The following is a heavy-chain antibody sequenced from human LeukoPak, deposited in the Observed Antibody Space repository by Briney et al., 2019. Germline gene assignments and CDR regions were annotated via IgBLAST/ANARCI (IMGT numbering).Heavy chain of an antibody. D-gene: IGHD1-26*01. CDR1: GASVSRTSFY. J-gene: IGHJ4*02. V-gene: IGHV4-39*01. CDR2: IHYSGTT. Sequence: SETLSLTCTVSGASVSRTSFYWAWIRQSPGKGLEWIGNIHYSGTTYYNPSLKSRVTISVDTSKNQFSLKLSSVTAADTAVYYCARRARVGFREGSFDYWGQGTLLTVSS. CDR3: ARRARVGFREGSFDY.